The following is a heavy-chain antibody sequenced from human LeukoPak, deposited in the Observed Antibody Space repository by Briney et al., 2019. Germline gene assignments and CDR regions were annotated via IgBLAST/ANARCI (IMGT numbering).Heavy chain of an antibody. Sequence: GGSLRLSCAASGFTFNTYAMTWVRQAPGKGLEWVSTITTDRSTYYADSVKGRFTISRDNSKSTLYLQMISLRAEDTAVYYCAKGKWIRDSGGHYMDVWGRGTTVAVSS. CDR3: AKGKWIRDSGGHYMDV. V-gene: IGHV3-23*01. CDR2: ITTDRST. J-gene: IGHJ6*03. D-gene: IGHD5-12*01. CDR1: GFTFNTYA.